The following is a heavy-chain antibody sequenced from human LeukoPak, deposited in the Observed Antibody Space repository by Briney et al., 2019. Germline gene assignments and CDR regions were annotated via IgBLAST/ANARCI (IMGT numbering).Heavy chain of an antibody. CDR2: ISAYSGNT. Sequence: ASVKVSCKASGYTFTNYGVSWVRQAPGQGLEWMGWISAYSGNTDYAQKFQGRVTMTTDTSTSTAYMELRSLRSEDTAVYHCATGMPRGYSGYDPPDYWGQGTLVTVSS. CDR1: GYTFTNYG. D-gene: IGHD5-12*01. CDR3: ATGMPRGYSGYDPPDY. J-gene: IGHJ4*02. V-gene: IGHV1-18*01.